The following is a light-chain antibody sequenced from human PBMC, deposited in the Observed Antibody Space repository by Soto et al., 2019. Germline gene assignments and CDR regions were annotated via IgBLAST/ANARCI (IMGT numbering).Light chain of an antibody. V-gene: IGLV2-8*01. CDR2: EVS. CDR3: SSYAGSNSYV. J-gene: IGLJ1*01. Sequence: QSVLTQPPSASGSPGRPVTISCTGTSSDVGGYNYVSWYQQHPGKAPKLMIYEVSKRPSGVPERFSGSKSGNTASLTVSGLLAEDEADYYCSSYAGSNSYVFGTGTKVTVL. CDR1: SSDVGGYNY.